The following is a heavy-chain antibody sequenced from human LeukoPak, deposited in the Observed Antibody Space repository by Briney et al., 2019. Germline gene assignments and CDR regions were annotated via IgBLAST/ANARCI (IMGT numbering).Heavy chain of an antibody. V-gene: IGHV3-30*03. CDR1: GFTFSSYG. J-gene: IGHJ4*02. Sequence: GGSLRLSCAASGFTFSSYGMHWVRQAPGKGLEWVAVISYDGSNKYYADSVKGRFTISRDNSKNTLYLQMNSLRAEDTAVYYCARLTVVVAATSFDYWGQGTLVTVSS. CDR3: ARLTVVVAATSFDY. CDR2: ISYDGSNK. D-gene: IGHD2-15*01.